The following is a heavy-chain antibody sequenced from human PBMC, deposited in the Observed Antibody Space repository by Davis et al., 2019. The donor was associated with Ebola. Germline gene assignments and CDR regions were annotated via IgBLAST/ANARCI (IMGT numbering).Heavy chain of an antibody. V-gene: IGHV3-48*02. CDR1: SLTLSDVW. CDR2: ISSSSSTI. Sequence: PGGSLRLSCAASSLTLSDVWMNWVRQAPGKGLEWVSYISSSSSTIYYADSVKGRFTISRDNAKNSLYLQMNSLRDEDTAVYYCARDLNPLYYFDYWGQGTLVTVSS. CDR3: ARDLNPLYYFDY. J-gene: IGHJ4*02. D-gene: IGHD1-14*01.